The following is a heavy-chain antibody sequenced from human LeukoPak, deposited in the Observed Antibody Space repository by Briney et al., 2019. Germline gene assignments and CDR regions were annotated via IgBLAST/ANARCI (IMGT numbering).Heavy chain of an antibody. CDR2: INPSGGST. J-gene: IGHJ3*02. Sequence: GASVKVSCKASGYTFTRYYMYWVRQAPGQGLEWMGRINPSGGSTSYAQKFQGRVTMTRDTSTSTVYMELRSLRSEDTAVYYCARDRAIAGTKEEAFDIWGQGTMVTVSS. CDR1: GYTFTRYY. CDR3: ARDRAIAGTKEEAFDI. D-gene: IGHD1-1*01. V-gene: IGHV1-46*01.